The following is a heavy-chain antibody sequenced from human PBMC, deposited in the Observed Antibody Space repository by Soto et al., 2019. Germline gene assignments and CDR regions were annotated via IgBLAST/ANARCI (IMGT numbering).Heavy chain of an antibody. CDR2: IYRTGST. J-gene: IGHJ4*02. D-gene: IGHD1-7*01. CDR1: GGSFTSNNW. V-gene: IGHV4-4*02. CDR3: ASRDPGTSVDY. Sequence: SETLSLTCAVSGGSFTSNNWWTWVRQPPGQGLEWIGEIYRTGSTNYNPPLKSRVTISLDKSENQFSLKVTSLTAADTAVYYCASRDPGTSVDYWGQGTLVTVSS.